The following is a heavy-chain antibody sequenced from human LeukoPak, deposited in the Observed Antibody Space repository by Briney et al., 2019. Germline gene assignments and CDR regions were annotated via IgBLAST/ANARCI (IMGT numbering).Heavy chain of an antibody. V-gene: IGHV1-2*02. CDR3: ARNEPAVSVVDAFDV. D-gene: IGHD1-1*01. J-gene: IGHJ3*01. CDR2: INPDNGKT. Sequence: ASVTVSFTASGYNFNPYYIHWVRQAPGQGLTWMGWINPDNGKTKYEPRFQGRVTMTWDTSINTAYVDLTGLRSDDTAVYYCARNEPAVSVVDAFDVWGQGTVVTVSS. CDR1: GYNFNPYY.